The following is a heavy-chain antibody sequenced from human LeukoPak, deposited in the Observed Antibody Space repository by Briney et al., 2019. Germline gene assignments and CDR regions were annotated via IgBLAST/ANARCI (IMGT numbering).Heavy chain of an antibody. J-gene: IGHJ4*02. CDR3: ARVHIVTGTYFDF. CDR1: GDSMSGYS. Sequence: SETLSLTCTVSGDSMSGYSWSWLRQPAGKELEWIGRIYSSYFTEYNLSLDGRVTMSIDPSKNQFSLLLDSVPAADTAVYYCARVHIVTGTYFDFWGQGALVTVPS. D-gene: IGHD3-10*01. V-gene: IGHV4-4*07. CDR2: IYSSYFT.